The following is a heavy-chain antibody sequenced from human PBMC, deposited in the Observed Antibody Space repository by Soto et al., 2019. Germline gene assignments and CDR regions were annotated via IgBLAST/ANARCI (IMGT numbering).Heavy chain of an antibody. Sequence: GASVKVSCKASGYTFTSYGISWVRQAPGQGLEWMGWISAYNGNTNYAQKLQGRVTMTTDTSTSTAYMELRSLRSGDTAVYYCARGKRGGSYNYYYYGMEVGGQGTTXT. CDR2: ISAYNGNT. D-gene: IGHD1-26*01. J-gene: IGHJ6*02. CDR3: ARGKRGGSYNYYYYGMEV. CDR1: GYTFTSYG. V-gene: IGHV1-18*01.